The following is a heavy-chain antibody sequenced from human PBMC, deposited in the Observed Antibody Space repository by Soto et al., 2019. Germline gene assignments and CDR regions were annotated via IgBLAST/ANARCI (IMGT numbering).Heavy chain of an antibody. CDR3: ARDQGGDYQMNHYYYYYGMDV. J-gene: IGHJ6*02. Sequence: QVQLVQSGAEVKKPGASVKVSCKASGYTFTSYGISWVRQAPGQGLEWMGWISAYNGNTNYAQKLQGRVTMTTDTATSTAYMELRSLRYDDTAVYYCARDQGGDYQMNHYYYYYGMDVWGQGTTVTVSS. CDR2: ISAYNGNT. V-gene: IGHV1-18*01. CDR1: GYTFTSYG. D-gene: IGHD4-17*01.